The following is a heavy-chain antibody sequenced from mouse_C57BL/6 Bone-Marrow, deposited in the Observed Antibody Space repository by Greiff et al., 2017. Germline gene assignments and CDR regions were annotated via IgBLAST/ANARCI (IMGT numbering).Heavy chain of an antibody. Sequence: EVQLVESGGGLVKPGGSLKRSCAASGFTFSDDGMHWVRPAPEKGLEWVAYSSSGSSTIYSANTVKGRFPLSRYNAKNTLFLPMTSLRSEDTAMYYCARDSNYVDWYFDVWGTGTTVTVSS. CDR2: SSSGSSTI. CDR1: GFTFSDDG. V-gene: IGHV5-17*01. CDR3: ARDSNYVDWYFDV. J-gene: IGHJ1*03. D-gene: IGHD2-5*01.